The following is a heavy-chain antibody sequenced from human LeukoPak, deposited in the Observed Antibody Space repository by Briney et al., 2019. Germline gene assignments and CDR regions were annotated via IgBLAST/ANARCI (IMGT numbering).Heavy chain of an antibody. J-gene: IGHJ4*02. CDR3: ARAYDFWSAYYFDY. Sequence: PGGSLRLSCAASGFTVSSNYMSWVRQAPGKGPEWVSVIYSGDSTYYADSVRGRFTISRDNSENTLYLQMNSLRAEDTAVYYCARAYDFWSAYYFDYWGQGTLVTVSS. CDR1: GFTVSSNY. CDR2: IYSGDST. D-gene: IGHD3-3*01. V-gene: IGHV3-53*01.